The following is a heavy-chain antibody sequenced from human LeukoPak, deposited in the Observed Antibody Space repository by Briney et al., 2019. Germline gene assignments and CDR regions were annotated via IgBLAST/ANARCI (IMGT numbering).Heavy chain of an antibody. CDR2: IYPGDSDT. Sequence: GESLKISCKVSGYTFTSYWIGWVRQMPGKGLEWMGIIYPGDSDTRYSPSFQGQVTISADKSISTAYLQWSSLKASDTAMYYCARRPDYGDYFDAFDIWGQGTMVTVSS. D-gene: IGHD4-17*01. CDR3: ARRPDYGDYFDAFDI. V-gene: IGHV5-51*01. J-gene: IGHJ3*02. CDR1: GYTFTSYW.